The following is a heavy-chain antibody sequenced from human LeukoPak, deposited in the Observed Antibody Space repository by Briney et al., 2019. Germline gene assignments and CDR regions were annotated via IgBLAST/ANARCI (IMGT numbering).Heavy chain of an antibody. D-gene: IGHD1-26*01. Sequence: ASVKVSCKASGYTFTGYYMHWVRQAPGKGLEWMGWINPNSGGTNYAQKFQGRVTMTRDTSISTAYMELSRLRSDDTAVYYCARDKLVGATTGKDYWGQGTLVTVSS. CDR1: GYTFTGYY. V-gene: IGHV1-2*02. J-gene: IGHJ4*02. CDR2: INPNSGGT. CDR3: ARDKLVGATTGKDY.